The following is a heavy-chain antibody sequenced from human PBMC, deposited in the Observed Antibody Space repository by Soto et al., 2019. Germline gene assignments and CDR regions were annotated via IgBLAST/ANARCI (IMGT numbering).Heavy chain of an antibody. CDR1: GGSISGYY. D-gene: IGHD5-12*01. V-gene: IGHV4-59*01. Sequence: SETLSLTCTVSGGSISGYYWSWIRQTPGKGLEWIGYIYSTGSTNYNPSLKTRVTISIDTSQNRFSLKLTSVTAADTAVYFSARENGRYTTYEIDYWGQGTLVTVSS. CDR3: ARENGRYTTYEIDY. J-gene: IGHJ4*02. CDR2: IYSTGST.